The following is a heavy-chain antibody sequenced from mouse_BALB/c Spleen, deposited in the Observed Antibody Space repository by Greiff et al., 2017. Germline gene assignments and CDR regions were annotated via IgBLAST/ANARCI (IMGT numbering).Heavy chain of an antibody. D-gene: IGHD2-1*01. CDR3: ARDGNYAWFAY. CDR2: ISYSGST. V-gene: IGHV3-2*02. CDR1: GYSITSDYA. J-gene: IGHJ3*01. Sequence: VQLKESGPGLVKPSQSLSLTCTVTGYSITSDYAWNWIRQFPGNKLEWMGYISYSGSTSYNPSLKSRISITRDTSKNQFFLQLNSVTTEDTATYYCARDGNYAWFAYWGQGTLVTVSA.